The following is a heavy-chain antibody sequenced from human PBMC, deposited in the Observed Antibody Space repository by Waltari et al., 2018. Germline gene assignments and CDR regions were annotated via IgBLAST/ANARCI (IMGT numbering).Heavy chain of an antibody. Sequence: EVQLVQSGAEVKKPGESLKISCKGSGYSFTSYWYDWVRQMPGKGLEWMGIIYPGDSDTRYSPSFQGQVTISADKSISTAYLQWSSLKASDTAMYYCARHMAPYYDSSGYPYWGQGTLVTVSS. V-gene: IGHV5-51*01. CDR2: IYPGDSDT. J-gene: IGHJ4*02. CDR3: ARHMAPYYDSSGYPY. CDR1: GYSFTSYW. D-gene: IGHD3-22*01.